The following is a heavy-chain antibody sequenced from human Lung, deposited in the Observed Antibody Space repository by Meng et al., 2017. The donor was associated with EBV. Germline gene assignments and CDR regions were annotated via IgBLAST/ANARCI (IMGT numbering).Heavy chain of an antibody. J-gene: IGHJ4*02. CDR3: ARGLWYYDRGGYFDN. CDR2: IYYSGST. CDR1: GGSISSGGHY. D-gene: IGHD3-22*01. Sequence: QVQLQGSGPGLVKPSQTLSLICTVSGGSISSGGHYWSWIRQHPEKGLEWIGYIYYSGSTYYKPSLKSRLTISVDTSKNQLSLRLSSVTAADTAVYYCARGLWYYDRGGYFDNWGRGTLVTVSS. V-gene: IGHV4-31*03.